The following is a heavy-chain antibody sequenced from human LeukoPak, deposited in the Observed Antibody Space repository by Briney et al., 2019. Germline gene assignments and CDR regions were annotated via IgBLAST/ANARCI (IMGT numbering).Heavy chain of an antibody. D-gene: IGHD3-3*01. CDR1: GYTFTSYG. Sequence: ASVKVSCKASGYTFTSYGISWLRQAPGQGLEWMGRISAYNGNTNYAQKLQGRVTMTTDTSTSTAYMELRSLRSDDTAVYYCAREDLDFWSGYYIGGYYFDYWGQGTLVTVSS. CDR2: ISAYNGNT. CDR3: AREDLDFWSGYYIGGYYFDY. J-gene: IGHJ4*02. V-gene: IGHV1-18*01.